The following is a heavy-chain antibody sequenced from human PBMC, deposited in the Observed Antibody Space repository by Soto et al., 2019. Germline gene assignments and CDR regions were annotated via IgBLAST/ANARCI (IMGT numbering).Heavy chain of an antibody. CDR1: GGSISSGDYY. CDR3: ARVHRDIYSLTLEFV. D-gene: IGHD5-18*01. Sequence: SETLSLTCTVSGGSISSGDYYWSWIRQPPGKGLEWIGYIYYSGSTYYNPSLKSRVTISVDTSKNQFSLKLSSVTAADTAVYYCARVHRDIYSLTLEFVWGQGNLVTVS. J-gene: IGHJ4*02. V-gene: IGHV4-30-4*01. CDR2: IYYSGST.